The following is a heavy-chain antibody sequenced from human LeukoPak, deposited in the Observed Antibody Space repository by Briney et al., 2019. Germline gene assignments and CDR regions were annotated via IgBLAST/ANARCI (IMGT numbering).Heavy chain of an antibody. CDR2: IVLGSGNT. V-gene: IGHV1-58*01. CDR3: AVDQGRPAGDAFDY. J-gene: IGHJ4*02. CDR1: GFTFTSSA. D-gene: IGHD2-2*01. Sequence: SVKVSCKVSGFTFTSSAAQWVRQARGQRLEWIGWIVLGSGNTSYAQKFQERLTITRDMSTTTAYMELSSLTSEDTAVYFCAVDQGRPAGDAFDYWGQGTLVTVSS.